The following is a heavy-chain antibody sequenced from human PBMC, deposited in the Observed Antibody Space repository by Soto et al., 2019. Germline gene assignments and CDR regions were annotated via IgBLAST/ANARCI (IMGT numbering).Heavy chain of an antibody. CDR1: GFTFSSYW. J-gene: IGHJ4*02. CDR2: IKQNGNEK. CDR3: ARGVYTNGWYPDYFDC. Sequence: GGSLRLSCAASGFTFSSYWMSWVRQAPGKGLEWVANIKQNGNEKYYVDSVKGRFTMSRDNAKNSLYLEMNSLRAEDTAVYYCARGVYTNGWYPDYFDCWGQGTLVTVSS. D-gene: IGHD6-19*01. V-gene: IGHV3-7*01.